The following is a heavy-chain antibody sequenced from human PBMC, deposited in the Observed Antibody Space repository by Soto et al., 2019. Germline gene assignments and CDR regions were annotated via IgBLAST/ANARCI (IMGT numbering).Heavy chain of an antibody. CDR1: GGSIISGDYY. Sequence: SETLSLTCTVSGGSIISGDYYWSWIRQPPGKGLEWIGYIYYSGSTYYNPSLKSRVTISVDTSKNQFFLKLSSVTAADTAVYYCAREGYYDSYYYGMDLWGQGTTVTVSS. J-gene: IGHJ6*02. D-gene: IGHD3-22*01. V-gene: IGHV4-30-4*01. CDR3: AREGYYDSYYYGMDL. CDR2: IYYSGST.